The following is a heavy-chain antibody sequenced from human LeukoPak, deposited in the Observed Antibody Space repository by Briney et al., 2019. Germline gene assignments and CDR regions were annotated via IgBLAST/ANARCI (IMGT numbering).Heavy chain of an antibody. Sequence: GGSLRLSCVASGFSFSNYAMSWVRQSPGQGLQWVSVINDRSNFKVYADSVKGRFTISRDNSENIVYLQMNNLRAEDTALYYCAGRITGYSSGYVYWGQGTLVTVSS. J-gene: IGHJ4*02. CDR2: INDRSNFK. V-gene: IGHV3-23*01. D-gene: IGHD5-18*01. CDR3: AGRITGYSSGYVY. CDR1: GFSFSNYA.